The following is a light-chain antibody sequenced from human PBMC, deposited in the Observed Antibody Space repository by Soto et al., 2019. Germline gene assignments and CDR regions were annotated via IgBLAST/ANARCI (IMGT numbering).Light chain of an antibody. V-gene: IGLV4-69*01. Sequence: QPVLTQSPSASASLGASVKLTCTLSSGHSNYAIAWHQQQPEKGPRFLMRLNSDGSHNVGDGIPVRFSGSSSGAERYLTISSHQSEDEADYYCQTWATGIVVFGGGTKLTVL. CDR2: LNSDGSH. CDR3: QTWATGIVV. CDR1: SGHSNYA. J-gene: IGLJ2*01.